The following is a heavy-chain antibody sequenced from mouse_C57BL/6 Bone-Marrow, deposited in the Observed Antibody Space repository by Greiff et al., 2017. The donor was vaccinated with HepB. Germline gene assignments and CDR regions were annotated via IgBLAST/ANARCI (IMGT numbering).Heavy chain of an antibody. CDR1: GYTFTDYY. J-gene: IGHJ3*01. D-gene: IGHD1-1*01. V-gene: IGHV1-19*01. CDR3: ATLYYYGSSYQAWFAY. Sequence: EVQLQQSGPVLVKPGASVKMSCKASGYTFTDYYMNWVKQSHGKSLEWIGVINPYNGGTSYNQKFKGKATLPVDKSSSTAYMELNSLTSEDSAVYYCATLYYYGSSYQAWFAYWGQGTLVTVSA. CDR2: INPYNGGT.